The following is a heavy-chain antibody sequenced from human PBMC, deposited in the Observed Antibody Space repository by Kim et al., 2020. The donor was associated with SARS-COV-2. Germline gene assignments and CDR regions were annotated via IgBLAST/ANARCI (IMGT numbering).Heavy chain of an antibody. J-gene: IGHJ5*02. CDR3: ARATSGRGSRFDP. CDR1: GDSVSSNSAT. CDR2: TYYRSKWYN. Sequence: SQTLSLTCAISGDSVSSNSATWNWIRQSPSRGLEWLGRTYYRSKWYNDYAISVKSRFTIDQDTSKNQFSLQLNSVTPEDTAVYYCARATSGRGSRFDPWGQGALVTVSS. V-gene: IGHV6-1*01. D-gene: IGHD2-15*01.